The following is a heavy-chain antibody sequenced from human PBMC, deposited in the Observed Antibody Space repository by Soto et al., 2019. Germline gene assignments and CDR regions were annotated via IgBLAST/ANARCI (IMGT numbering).Heavy chain of an antibody. CDR1: GGSISSGGYY. J-gene: IGHJ6*02. V-gene: IGHV4-31*03. Sequence: SETLSLTCTVSGGSISSGGYYWSWIRQHPGKGLEWIGYIYYSGSTYYNPSLKSRVTISVDTSKNQFSLKLSSVTAADTAVYYCARDGKGIAAPHGMDVWGQGTTVTVSS. D-gene: IGHD6-13*01. CDR3: ARDGKGIAAPHGMDV. CDR2: IYYSGST.